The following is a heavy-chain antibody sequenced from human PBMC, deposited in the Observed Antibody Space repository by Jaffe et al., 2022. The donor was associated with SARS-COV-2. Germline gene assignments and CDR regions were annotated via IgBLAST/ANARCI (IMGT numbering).Heavy chain of an antibody. D-gene: IGHD2-2*01. CDR2: ISGSGGST. J-gene: IGHJ6*02. Sequence: EVQLLESGGGLVQPGGSLRLSCAASGFTFSSYAMSWVRQAPGKGLEWVSAISGSGGSTYYADSVKGRFTISRDNSKNTLYLQMNSLRAEDTAVYYCAKDWLGCSSTSCYPYYYYGMDVWGQGTTVTVSS. V-gene: IGHV3-23*01. CDR3: AKDWLGCSSTSCYPYYYYGMDV. CDR1: GFTFSSYA.